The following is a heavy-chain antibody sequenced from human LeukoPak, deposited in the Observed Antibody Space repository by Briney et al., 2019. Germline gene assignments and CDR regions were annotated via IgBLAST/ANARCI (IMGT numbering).Heavy chain of an antibody. CDR3: ARRYSSSHRPFDY. D-gene: IGHD6-13*01. J-gene: IGHJ4*02. CDR2: IYPGDSDT. V-gene: IGHV5-51*01. Sequence: GESLKISCKGSGYTFASFWIAWVRQIPGKGLEWMGIIYPGDSDTRYSPSFQGQVTISADKSISTAYLQWSSLKASDTAMYYCARRYSSSHRPFDYWGQGTLVTVSS. CDR1: GYTFASFW.